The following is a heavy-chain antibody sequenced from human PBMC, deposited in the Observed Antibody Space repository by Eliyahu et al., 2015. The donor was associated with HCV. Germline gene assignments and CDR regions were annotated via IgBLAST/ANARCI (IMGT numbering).Heavy chain of an antibody. D-gene: IGHD7-27*01. Sequence: EVQLVETGGGLIQPGGSLRLSCAASGFTVSSNYMNWVRQAPGKGLEWVSVIYSGGTTYYADSVKGRFTISRDNSRNTLYLQMSSLRAEDTAVYYCARGNWGGYWYFDLWGRGTLVTVSS. CDR2: IYSGGTT. J-gene: IGHJ2*01. V-gene: IGHV3-53*02. CDR1: GFTVSSNY. CDR3: ARGNWGGYWYFDL.